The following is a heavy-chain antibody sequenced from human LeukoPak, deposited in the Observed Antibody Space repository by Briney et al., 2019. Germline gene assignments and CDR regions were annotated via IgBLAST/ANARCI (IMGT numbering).Heavy chain of an antibody. CDR3: ARCNITVAGIQTYNWFDP. CDR1: GYTFTSYD. CDR2: MNPNSGNT. D-gene: IGHD6-19*01. J-gene: IGHJ5*02. Sequence: ASVKVSCKTSGYTFTSYDINWVRQATGQGLEWMGWMNPNSGNTGYAQKFQGRVTMTRDTSISTAYMELSSLRSEDTAVYYSARCNITVAGIQTYNWFDPWGQGTLVTVSS. V-gene: IGHV1-8*01.